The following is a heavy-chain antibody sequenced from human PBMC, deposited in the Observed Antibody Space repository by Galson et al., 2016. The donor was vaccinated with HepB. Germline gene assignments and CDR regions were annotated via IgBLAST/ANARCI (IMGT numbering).Heavy chain of an antibody. Sequence: SLRLSCAASGFTFSDYYMTWIRQAPGKGLEWVSYMSTSGSIRYYADSVKGRFTISRENAKNSLSLQMTSLRAEDTAIYYCARDLGGDYYFDYWGQGTLVTVSS. J-gene: IGHJ4*02. D-gene: IGHD3-10*01. CDR2: MSTSGSIR. V-gene: IGHV3-11*01. CDR1: GFTFSDYY. CDR3: ARDLGGDYYFDY.